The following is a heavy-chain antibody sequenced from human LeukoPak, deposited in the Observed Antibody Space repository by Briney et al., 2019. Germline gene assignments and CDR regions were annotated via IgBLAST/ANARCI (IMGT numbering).Heavy chain of an antibody. CDR3: AKAPANYVDTAMGTFDY. D-gene: IGHD5-18*01. J-gene: IGHJ4*02. CDR1: GITFSSYW. Sequence: GGSLRLSCAASGITFSSYWMSWVRQAPGKGLEWVSAISGSGVSTYSADSVKGRFTISRDNSKNTLYLQMNSLRAEDTAVYYCAKAPANYVDTAMGTFDYWGQGTLVTVSS. V-gene: IGHV3-23*01. CDR2: ISGSGVST.